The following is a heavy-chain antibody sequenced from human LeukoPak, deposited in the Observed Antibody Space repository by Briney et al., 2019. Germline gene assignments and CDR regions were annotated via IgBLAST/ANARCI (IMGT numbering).Heavy chain of an antibody. Sequence: PGGSLRLSCAASGFPFRSYGMSWVRQAPGKGLEWVSGISGSGGSPYYADSVKGRFTISRDNSKNTLYLQMNSLRAEDTAVYYCAKDPNTMVRGEVGEEFDYWGQGTLVTVSS. CDR2: ISGSGGSP. V-gene: IGHV3-23*01. J-gene: IGHJ4*02. CDR1: GFPFRSYG. D-gene: IGHD3-10*01. CDR3: AKDPNTMVRGEVGEEFDY.